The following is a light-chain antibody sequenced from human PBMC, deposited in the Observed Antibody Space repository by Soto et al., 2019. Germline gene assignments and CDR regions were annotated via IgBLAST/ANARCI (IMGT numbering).Light chain of an antibody. CDR1: SSDIGAYNY. CDR3: SSYTSSSTLVL. Sequence: QSALTQPASVSASPGQSITISCTGTSSDIGAYNYVSWYQKHPGKAPKFIIYDVTRRPSGVSNRFSGSKSGNTASLTISGLQAEDEADYYCSSYTSSSTLVLFGGGTKVTVL. CDR2: DVT. V-gene: IGLV2-14*01. J-gene: IGLJ2*01.